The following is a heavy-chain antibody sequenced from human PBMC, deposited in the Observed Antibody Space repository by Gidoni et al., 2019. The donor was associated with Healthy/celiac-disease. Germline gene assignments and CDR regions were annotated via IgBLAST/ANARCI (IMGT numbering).Heavy chain of an antibody. CDR3: ARDKGGYEDLEPKYGMDV. Sequence: EVQLVESGGGLIQPGGSLRLSCAASGFTVSSNYMSWVRQAPGKGLEWVSVIYSGGSTYYADSVKGRFTISRDNSKNTLYLQMNSLRAEDTAVYYCARDKGGYEDLEPKYGMDVWGQGTTVTVSS. CDR2: IYSGGST. CDR1: GFTVSSNY. D-gene: IGHD5-12*01. J-gene: IGHJ6*02. V-gene: IGHV3-53*01.